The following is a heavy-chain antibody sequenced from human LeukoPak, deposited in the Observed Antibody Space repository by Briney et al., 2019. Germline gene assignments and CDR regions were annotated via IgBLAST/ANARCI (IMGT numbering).Heavy chain of an antibody. V-gene: IGHV5-51*01. J-gene: IGHJ6*02. CDR2: IYPGDSDT. Sequence: GESLKISCKGSGYSFTTFWIGWVRQMPGKGLEWMGLIYPGDSDTRYSPSFQGQVTISADKSISTAYLQWSSLKASDTAIYYCARRERKQGTYYYYYGMDVWAKGPRSPSP. CDR3: ARRERKQGTYYYYYGMDV. CDR1: GYSFTTFW.